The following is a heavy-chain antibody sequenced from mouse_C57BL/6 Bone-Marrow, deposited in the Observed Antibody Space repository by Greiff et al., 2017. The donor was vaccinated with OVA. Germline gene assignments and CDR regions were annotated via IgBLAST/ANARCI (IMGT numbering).Heavy chain of an antibody. CDR2: GPGLEWIG. CDR3: SEDSAVYYCACRISSYWYFDV. V-gene: IGHV1-87*01. J-gene: IGHJ1*03. CDR1: YTFSRRVH. Sequence: VQLQQSGPELARPWASVKISCQAFYTFSRRVHFAIRDTNYWMQWVKQRPGPGLEWIGTIYPGNGDTSYHQKFKGKATLTADTSSSTAYMRLSRLTSEDSAVYYCACRISSYWYFDVWGTGTTVTVSS. D-gene: IGHD1-1*01.